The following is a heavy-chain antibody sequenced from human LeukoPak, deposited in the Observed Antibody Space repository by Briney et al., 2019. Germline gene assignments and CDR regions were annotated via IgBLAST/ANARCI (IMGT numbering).Heavy chain of an antibody. CDR2: INPNSGGT. Sequence: ASVKVSCKASGYTFTGYYMHWVRQAPGQGLEWMGWINPNSGGTNYAQKFQGRVTMTRDTSISTAYMGLSRLRSDDTAVYYCARDFGSGWDFDYWGQGTLVTVSS. J-gene: IGHJ4*02. CDR1: GYTFTGYY. V-gene: IGHV1-2*02. D-gene: IGHD6-19*01. CDR3: ARDFGSGWDFDY.